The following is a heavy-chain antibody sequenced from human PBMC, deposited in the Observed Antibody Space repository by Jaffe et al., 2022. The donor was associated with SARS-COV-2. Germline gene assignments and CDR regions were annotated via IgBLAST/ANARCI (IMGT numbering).Heavy chain of an antibody. V-gene: IGHV3-11*01. CDR1: GFTFSDYY. D-gene: IGHD2-2*01. CDR3: ARDGDIVVVPAAIRAQPQDNWFDP. CDR2: ISSSGSTI. J-gene: IGHJ5*02. Sequence: QVQLVESGGGLVKPGGSLRLSCAASGFTFSDYYMSWIRQAPGKGLEWVSYISSSGSTIYYADSVKGRFTISRDNAKNSLYLQMNSLRAEDTAVYYCARDGDIVVVPAAIRAQPQDNWFDPWGQGTLVTVSS.